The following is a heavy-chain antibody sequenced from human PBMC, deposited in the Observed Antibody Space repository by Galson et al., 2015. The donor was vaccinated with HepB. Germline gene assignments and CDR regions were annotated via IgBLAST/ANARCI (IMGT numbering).Heavy chain of an antibody. CDR1: GGTFSSYA. V-gene: IGHV1-69*13. CDR2: IIPIFGTA. D-gene: IGHD2-2*01. CDR3: ARGYCSSTSCREAFDI. Sequence: SVKVSCKASGGTFSSYAISWVRQAPGQGLEWMGGIIPIFGTANYAQKFQGRATITADESTSTAYMELSSLRSEDTAVYYCARGYCSSTSCREAFDIWGQGTMVTVSS. J-gene: IGHJ3*02.